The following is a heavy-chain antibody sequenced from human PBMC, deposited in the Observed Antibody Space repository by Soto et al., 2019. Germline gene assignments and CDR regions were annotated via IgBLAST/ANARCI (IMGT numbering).Heavy chain of an antibody. J-gene: IGHJ6*02. CDR1: GFTFSNYG. D-gene: IGHD3-3*01. V-gene: IGHV3-30*18. CDR2: ISYDGSNK. CDR3: AKDQRFLRGYYYYGMDV. Sequence: PWRSQRLFCAASGFTFSNYGMHWVRQAPGKGLEWVAVISYDGSNKYYADSVKGRFTISRDNSKNTLYLQMNSLRAEDTAVYYCAKDQRFLRGYYYYGMDVWGQGTTVTVSS.